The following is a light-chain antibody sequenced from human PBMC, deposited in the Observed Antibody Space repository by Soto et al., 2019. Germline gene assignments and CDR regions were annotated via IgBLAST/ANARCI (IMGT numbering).Light chain of an antibody. CDR3: QQYNNWPLYT. V-gene: IGKV3-15*01. CDR2: GAS. CDR1: ESVSSS. Sequence: EIVMTQSPATLSVSPGERATLSCRASESVSSSLAWYQQKPGQAPRLLIYGASTRATSIPVRFSGSGSGTEFTLTVSSLQSEDFAVYYCQQYNNWPLYTFGQGTKLEIK. J-gene: IGKJ2*01.